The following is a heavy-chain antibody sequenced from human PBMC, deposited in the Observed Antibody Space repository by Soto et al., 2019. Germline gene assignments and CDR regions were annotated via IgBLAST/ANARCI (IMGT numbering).Heavy chain of an antibody. CDR3: ARLDLTTVRGVILQAPIGSFDY. Sequence: GESLKISCKGSGYSFTSYWIGWVRQMPGKGLEWMGIIYPGDSDTRYSPSFQGQVTISADKSISTAYLQWSSLKASDTAMYYCARLDLTTVRGVILQAPIGSFDYWGQGTLVTVSS. V-gene: IGHV5-51*01. CDR2: IYPGDSDT. CDR1: GYSFTSYW. J-gene: IGHJ4*02. D-gene: IGHD3-10*01.